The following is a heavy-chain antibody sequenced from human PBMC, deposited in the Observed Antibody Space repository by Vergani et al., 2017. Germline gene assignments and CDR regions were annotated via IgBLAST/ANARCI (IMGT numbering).Heavy chain of an antibody. Sequence: QVQLVQSGAEVKKPGASVKVSCKASGYTFTGYYMHWVRQAPGXGLEWMGWINPNSGGTNYAQKFQGWVTMTRDTSISTAYMELSRLRSDDTAVYYCARDPGPGYCSGGSCYHFDYWDQGTLVTVSS. J-gene: IGHJ4*02. CDR3: ARDPGPGYCSGGSCYHFDY. CDR2: INPNSGGT. V-gene: IGHV1-2*04. D-gene: IGHD2-15*01. CDR1: GYTFTGYY.